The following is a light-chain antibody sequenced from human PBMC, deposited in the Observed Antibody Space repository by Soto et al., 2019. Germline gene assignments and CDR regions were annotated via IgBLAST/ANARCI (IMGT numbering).Light chain of an antibody. CDR1: QSVSSN. V-gene: IGKV3-15*01. CDR3: QQYNNWPWT. CDR2: GAS. J-gene: IGKJ1*01. Sequence: EIVMTQSPATPSLSPGERATLSCRASQSVSSNLAWYQQKPGQAPRLLIYGASTRATGIPDRFSGSGSGTXXXXXXXXXXXXXLAVYYCQQYNNWPWTFGQXTKVEI.